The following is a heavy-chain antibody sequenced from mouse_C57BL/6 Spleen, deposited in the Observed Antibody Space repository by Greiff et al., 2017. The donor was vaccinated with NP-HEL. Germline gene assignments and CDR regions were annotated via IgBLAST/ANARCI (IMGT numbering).Heavy chain of an antibody. CDR3: ARGGTTRAMDY. Sequence: QVQLQQPGAELVKPGASVKMSCKASGYTFTSYWITWVKQRPGQGLVWIGDIYPGSGSTNYNEKFKSKATLTVDTSSSTAYMQLSSLTSEDSAVYYCARGGTTRAMDYWGQGTSVTVSS. D-gene: IGHD1-1*01. J-gene: IGHJ4*01. CDR1: GYTFTSYW. V-gene: IGHV1-55*01. CDR2: IYPGSGST.